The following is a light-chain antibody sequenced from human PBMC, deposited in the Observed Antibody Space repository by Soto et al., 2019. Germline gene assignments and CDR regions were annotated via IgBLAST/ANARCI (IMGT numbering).Light chain of an antibody. Sequence: DIQMTQSPSSLSASVGDRVTITCRASQNIGDYLNWYQHRPRKAPKLLIYAASVLQDGVTSRFRGSGSGTDFTLTISRLQPEDFATYYCQQSFIPTLTFGGGTKVEI. CDR1: QNIGDY. CDR3: QQSFIPTLT. CDR2: AAS. V-gene: IGKV1-39*01. J-gene: IGKJ4*01.